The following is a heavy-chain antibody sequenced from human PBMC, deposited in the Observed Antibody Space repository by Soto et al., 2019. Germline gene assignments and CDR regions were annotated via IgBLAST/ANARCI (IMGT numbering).Heavy chain of an antibody. V-gene: IGHV3-30*03. CDR3: AMSGYSYGYSDY. D-gene: IGHD5-18*01. Sequence: SGGSLRLSCAASGFTFSSYGMHWVRQAPGKGLEWVAVISYDGSNKYYADSVKGRFTISRDNSKNTLYLQMNSLRAEDTAVYYCAMSGYSYGYSDYWGQGTLVTVSS. J-gene: IGHJ4*02. CDR2: ISYDGSNK. CDR1: GFTFSSYG.